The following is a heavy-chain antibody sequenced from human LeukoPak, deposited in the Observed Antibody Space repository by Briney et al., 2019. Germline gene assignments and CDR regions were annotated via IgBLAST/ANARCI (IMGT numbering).Heavy chain of an antibody. CDR1: GFTVSSKY. V-gene: IGHV3-66*01. CDR3: AREGGSSSFDY. CDR2: IYSGSST. Sequence: PGGSLRLSCAASGFTVSSKYMSWVRQAPGKGLEWVSVIYSGSSTYYADSVKGRFTISRDNSKKTVYLQMNSLRGEDTAVYYCAREGGSSSFDYWGQGTLVTVSS. J-gene: IGHJ4*02. D-gene: IGHD6-6*01.